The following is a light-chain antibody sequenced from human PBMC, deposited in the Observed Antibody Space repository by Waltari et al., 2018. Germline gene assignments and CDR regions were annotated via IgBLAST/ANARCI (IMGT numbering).Light chain of an antibody. CDR3: CSYAGSSIWV. CDR2: EDS. CDR1: SSDVGSYNL. J-gene: IGLJ3*02. Sequence: QSALTQPASVSGSPGQSITISCTGTSSDVGSYNLVSWYQQHPGKAPKLMIYEDSKRPSGVSNHFSGSKSGNTASLTISGLQAEDEANYYCCSYAGSSIWVFGGGTELTVL. V-gene: IGLV2-23*01.